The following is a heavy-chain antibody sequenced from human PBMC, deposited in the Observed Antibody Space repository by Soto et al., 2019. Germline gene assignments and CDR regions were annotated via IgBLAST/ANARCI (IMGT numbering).Heavy chain of an antibody. V-gene: IGHV1-46*03. CDR3: ARVWQVAVLDY. J-gene: IGHJ4*02. CDR1: GYTFTSYY. Sequence: QVQLVQSGAEVKKPGASVKVSCKASGYTFTSYYMHWVRQAPGQGLEWMGIINPSGGSTSYAQKFQGRVNMTRDTSTSTVYMELSSLRSEDTAVYYCARVWQVAVLDYWGQGTLVTVSS. CDR2: INPSGGST. D-gene: IGHD2-15*01.